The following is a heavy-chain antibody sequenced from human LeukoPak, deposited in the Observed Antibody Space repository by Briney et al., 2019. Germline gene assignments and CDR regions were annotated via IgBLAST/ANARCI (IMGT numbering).Heavy chain of an antibody. D-gene: IGHD4-11*01. CDR1: GFTFSSYS. J-gene: IGHJ6*02. CDR2: ISSSSSYI. V-gene: IGHV3-21*04. CDR3: ARTTVTTLRMSTKYYYYGMDV. Sequence: GGSLRLSCAASGFTFSSYSMNWVRQAPGKGLEWVSSISSSSSYIYYADSVKGRFTISRDNSKNTLYLQMNSLRAEDTAVYYCARTTVTTLRMSTKYYYYGMDVWGQGTTVTVSS.